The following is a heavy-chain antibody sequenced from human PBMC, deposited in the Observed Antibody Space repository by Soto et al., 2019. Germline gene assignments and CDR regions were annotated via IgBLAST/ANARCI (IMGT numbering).Heavy chain of an antibody. CDR2: IYYSGST. D-gene: IGHD2-21*02. CDR1: GGSVTNSSYY. Sequence: SETLSLTCTVSGGSVTNSSYYWGWIRQSPGKGLEWIGSIYYSGSTYNNPSLRSRVSMSIDTSKDQLSLKLKSVTAADTALYFCARQRTSVVTQAYFDVWGPGSLVTVSS. J-gene: IGHJ4*02. V-gene: IGHV4-39*01. CDR3: ARQRTSVVTQAYFDV.